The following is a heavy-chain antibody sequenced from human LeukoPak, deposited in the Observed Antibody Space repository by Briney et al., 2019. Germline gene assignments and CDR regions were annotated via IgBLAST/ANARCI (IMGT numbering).Heavy chain of an antibody. Sequence: ASVKVSCKASGYTFTGYYMHWVRQAPGQGLEWMGWISAYNGNTNYAQKFQGRVTMTRDTSISTAYMELSRLRSDDTAVYYCARVPGYCSSTSCYDGYYYYYGMDVWGQGTTVTVSS. CDR3: ARVPGYCSSTSCYDGYYYYYGMDV. V-gene: IGHV1-2*02. CDR1: GYTFTGYY. CDR2: ISAYNGNT. J-gene: IGHJ6*02. D-gene: IGHD2-2*01.